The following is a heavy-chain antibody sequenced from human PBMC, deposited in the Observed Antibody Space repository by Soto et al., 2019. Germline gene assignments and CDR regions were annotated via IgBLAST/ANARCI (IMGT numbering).Heavy chain of an antibody. J-gene: IGHJ6*02. CDR1: GFTFSSYG. CDR2: IWYDGSNK. CDR3: ARELGYCSSTSCYKGYYGMDV. Sequence: QLQLVESGGGVVQPGRSLRLSCAASGFTFSSYGMHWVRQAPGKGLECVAVIWYDGSNKYYADSVMGRFIISRDNSKNTLYLQMNSLRAEDTAVYYCARELGYCSSTSCYKGYYGMDVWGPGTTVTVS. D-gene: IGHD2-2*02. V-gene: IGHV3-33*01.